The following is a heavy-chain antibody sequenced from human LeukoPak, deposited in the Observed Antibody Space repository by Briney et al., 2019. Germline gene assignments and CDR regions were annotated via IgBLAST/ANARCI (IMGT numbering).Heavy chain of an antibody. CDR1: GFTFSSYA. Sequence: GGSLRLSCAASGFTFSSYALSWVRQAPGKGLEWVSAISGSGGSTYYADSVKGRFTISRDNSKNTLYLQMNSLRAEDTAVYYCAKPYSSGWSSEYFQHWGQGTLVTVSS. J-gene: IGHJ1*01. V-gene: IGHV3-23*01. CDR3: AKPYSSGWSSEYFQH. CDR2: ISGSGGST. D-gene: IGHD6-19*01.